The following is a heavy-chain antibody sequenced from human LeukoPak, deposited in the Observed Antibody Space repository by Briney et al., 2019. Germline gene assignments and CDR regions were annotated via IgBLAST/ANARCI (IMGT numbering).Heavy chain of an antibody. Sequence: TLSLTCTVSGGSISSGGYYWSWIRPHPGQGLEWIGYIYYSGSTYYNPSLKSRVTISVDTSKNQFSLKLSSVTTADPAVYYGARALPDAFDIWGQGTMVTVSS. CDR1: GGSISSGGYY. V-gene: IGHV4-31*03. J-gene: IGHJ3*02. CDR3: ARALPDAFDI. CDR2: IYYSGST.